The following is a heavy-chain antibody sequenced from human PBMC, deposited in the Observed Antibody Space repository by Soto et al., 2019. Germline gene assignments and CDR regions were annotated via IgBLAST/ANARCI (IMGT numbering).Heavy chain of an antibody. CDR1: GFTFSSYS. CDR3: ASSYYDSGGYYPDY. Sequence: EVQLVESGGGLVQPGGSLRLSCAASGFTFSSYSMNWVRQAPGKGLEWVSYISSSSSTIYYADSVKGRFTISRDNAKNSLYLQMNSLRDEDTAVYYCASSYYDSGGYYPDYWGQGTLVTVSS. D-gene: IGHD3-22*01. J-gene: IGHJ4*02. V-gene: IGHV3-48*02. CDR2: ISSSSSTI.